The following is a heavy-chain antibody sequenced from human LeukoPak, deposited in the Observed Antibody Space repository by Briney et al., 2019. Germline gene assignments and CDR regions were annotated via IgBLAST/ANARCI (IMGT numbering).Heavy chain of an antibody. CDR1: GFTFRNYV. CDR2: ISFDGSNK. Sequence: PGGSLRLSCAASGFTFRNYVIHWVRQAPGKGLEWVAVISFDGSNKNYADSVKGRFTISRDNSKNTLYLQMNSLRAEDTAVYYCAKGSYGSGSYYYFDYWGQGTLVTVSS. CDR3: AKGSYGSGSYYYFDY. V-gene: IGHV3-30*18. J-gene: IGHJ4*02. D-gene: IGHD3-10*01.